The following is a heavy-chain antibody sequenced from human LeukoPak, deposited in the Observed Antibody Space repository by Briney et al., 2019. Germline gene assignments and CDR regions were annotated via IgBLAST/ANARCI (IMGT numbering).Heavy chain of an antibody. CDR2: IYPGDSDT. J-gene: IGHJ4*02. CDR1: GYSFTSYW. D-gene: IGHD6-6*01. V-gene: IGHV5-51*01. Sequence: GESLKIPCKGSGYSFTSYWIGWVRQMPGKGLEWMGIIYPGDSDTRYSPSFQGQVTISADMSISTAYLQWSSLKASDTAMYYCARPSDSSSDPFDCWGQGTLVSVSS. CDR3: ARPSDSSSDPFDC.